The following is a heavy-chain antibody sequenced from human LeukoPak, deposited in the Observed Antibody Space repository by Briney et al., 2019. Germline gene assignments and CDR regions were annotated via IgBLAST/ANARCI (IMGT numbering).Heavy chain of an antibody. CDR3: ARHSETTTYYFDY. V-gene: IGHV4-39*01. CDR2: IYYSGST. CDR1: GGSISSSSYY. Sequence: SETLSLTCTVSGGSISSSSYYWGWIRQPPGKGLEWIGSIYYSGSTYYNPSLKSRVTISVDTSKNQFSLKQSSVTAADTAVYYCARHSETTTYYFDYWGQGTLVTVSS. D-gene: IGHD1-1*01. J-gene: IGHJ4*02.